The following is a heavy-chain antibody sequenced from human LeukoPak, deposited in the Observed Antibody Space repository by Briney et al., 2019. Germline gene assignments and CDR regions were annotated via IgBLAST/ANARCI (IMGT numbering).Heavy chain of an antibody. J-gene: IGHJ6*02. CDR2: INKDGSSS. V-gene: IGHV3-74*01. D-gene: IGHD6-13*01. CDR1: GFTFTTSW. Sequence: GGSLRLSCAASGFTFTTSWMHWVRQAPGKGLVWVSRINKDGSSSNYADSVKGRFTISRDNAKNTLYLQMNSLRIEDTAVYYCAAATAAAGASNGMDLWGQGTTVTVSS. CDR3: AAATAAAGASNGMDL.